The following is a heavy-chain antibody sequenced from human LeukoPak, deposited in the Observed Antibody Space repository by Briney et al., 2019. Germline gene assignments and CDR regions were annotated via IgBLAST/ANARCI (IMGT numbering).Heavy chain of an antibody. J-gene: IGHJ6*02. V-gene: IGHV4-31*03. CDR3: ASSSSYYYYYYYGMDV. D-gene: IGHD6-6*01. CDR2: VYYSGST. CDR1: GGSISSGGYY. Sequence: SEALSLTCTVSGGSISSGGYYWSWIRQHPGKGLEWIGYVYYSGSTYYNPSLKSRVTISVDTSKNQFSLKLSSVTAADTAVYYCASSSSYYYYYYYGMDVWGQGTTVTVSS.